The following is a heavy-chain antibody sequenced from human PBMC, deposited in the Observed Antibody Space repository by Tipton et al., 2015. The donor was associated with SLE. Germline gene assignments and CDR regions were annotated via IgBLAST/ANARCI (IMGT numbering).Heavy chain of an antibody. D-gene: IGHD2-15*01. CDR1: GFTFSYYG. CDR2: IWYNGSNK. V-gene: IGHV3-33*01. Sequence: SLRLSCAASGFTFSYYGMHWVRQAPGKGLEWVAVIWYNGSNKYYADSVKGRFTISRDNSKNTLYLQMNSLRAEDTAIYYCAGGPEGLGYYYYGMDVWGQGTTVTVSS. J-gene: IGHJ6*02. CDR3: AGGPEGLGYYYYGMDV.